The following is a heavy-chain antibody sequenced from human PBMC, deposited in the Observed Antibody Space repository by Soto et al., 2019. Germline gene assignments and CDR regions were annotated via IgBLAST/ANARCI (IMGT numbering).Heavy chain of an antibody. CDR2: ISNDGSNK. D-gene: IGHD3-10*01. CDR3: AKRHYYGSGSFALAT. CDR1: GFTFNTYG. Sequence: QVQLVESGGGVVQPGKSLRLSCAASGFTFNTYGMHWVRQAPGKGPEWVAVISNDGSNKYYADSVKGRFTISRDNSKNTLYLQMNSRRAEDTAVYYCAKRHYYGSGSFALATWGQGTLVTVSS. V-gene: IGHV3-30*18. J-gene: IGHJ4*03.